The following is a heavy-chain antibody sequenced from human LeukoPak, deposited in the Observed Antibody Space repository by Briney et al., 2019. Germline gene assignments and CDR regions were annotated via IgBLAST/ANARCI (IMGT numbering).Heavy chain of an antibody. Sequence: GGSLRLSCAASGFTFSSYWMSWVRQAPGKGLEWVANIKQDGSEKYYVDSVKGRFTISGDNSRNTLFLQMNSLRAEDTAVYYCAHGAMYQLDYWGQGTLVTVSS. CDR1: GFTFSSYW. D-gene: IGHD2-2*01. V-gene: IGHV3-7*03. CDR3: AHGAMYQLDY. CDR2: IKQDGSEK. J-gene: IGHJ4*02.